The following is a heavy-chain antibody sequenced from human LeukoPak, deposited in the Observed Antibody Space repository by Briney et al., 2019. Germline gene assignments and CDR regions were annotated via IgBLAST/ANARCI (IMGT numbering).Heavy chain of an antibody. Sequence: ASVKVSCKASGYTFTSYGISWVRQATGQGLEWMGWKNPNSGNTGYAQKFQGRVTMTRNTSISTAYMELSSLRSEDTAVYYCARGKGSRIWYYYYYYMDVWGKGTTVTISS. CDR3: ARGKGSRIWYYYYYYMDV. CDR2: KNPNSGNT. V-gene: IGHV1-8*02. CDR1: GYTFTSYG. J-gene: IGHJ6*03. D-gene: IGHD2-15*01.